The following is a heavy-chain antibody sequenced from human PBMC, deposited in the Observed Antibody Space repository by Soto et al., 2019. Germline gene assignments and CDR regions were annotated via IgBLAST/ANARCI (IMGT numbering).Heavy chain of an antibody. Sequence: QVHLVESGGGVVQPGRSLRLSCAASGFIFSAYGMHWVRQAPGKGLEWVAFISYDGSNKQYVDSVKGRFTISRDNSKEKVYLQMNSLRDEDRAVYHCAKDLSSPTHGLEDWGQGTTVTVSS. CDR1: GFIFSAYG. CDR2: ISYDGSNK. J-gene: IGHJ6*02. V-gene: IGHV3-30*18. CDR3: AKDLSSPTHGLED.